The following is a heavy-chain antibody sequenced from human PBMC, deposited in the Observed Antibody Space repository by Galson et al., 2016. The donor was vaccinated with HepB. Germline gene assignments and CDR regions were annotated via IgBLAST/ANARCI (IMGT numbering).Heavy chain of an antibody. J-gene: IGHJ2*01. CDR1: GFTFSSYD. CDR2: IGTAGDT. CDR3: ATSVYGDYRFDDWYFDL. Sequence: SLRLSCAASGFTFSSYDMHWVRQATGKGLEWVSGIGTAGDTYYPGSVKGRFTISREDAKNSLYLQMNSLRAGDTAVYYCATSVYGDYRFDDWYFDLCGRGTLVTVSS. V-gene: IGHV3-13*04. D-gene: IGHD4-17*01.